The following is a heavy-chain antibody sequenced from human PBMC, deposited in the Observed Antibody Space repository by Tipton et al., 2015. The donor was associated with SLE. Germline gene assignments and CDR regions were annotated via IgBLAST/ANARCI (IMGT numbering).Heavy chain of an antibody. CDR3: ARDFWSGYGSFDS. J-gene: IGHJ4*02. V-gene: IGHV4-59*11. Sequence: TLSLTCSVSGGSMSYHYWSWIRQPPGKGLEWIGYIYYTGNTNYNPSLKSRVTMSVDTSKNQFSLKLSSVTAADTAVYYCARDFWSGYGSFDSWGQGTLVTVSP. D-gene: IGHD3-3*01. CDR2: IYYTGNT. CDR1: GGSMSYHY.